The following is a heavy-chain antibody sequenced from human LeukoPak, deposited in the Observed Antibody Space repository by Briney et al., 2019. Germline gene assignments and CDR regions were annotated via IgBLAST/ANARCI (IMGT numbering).Heavy chain of an antibody. D-gene: IGHD3-10*01. CDR3: ARAHWFVDYYYYMDV. J-gene: IGHJ6*03. CDR1: GGSMNGGNYY. Sequence: SETLSLTCTVSGGSMNGGNYYWSWIRQPAGKALEWIGRIYTSGTTSYRPSLQSRVTISIDTSKNQFSLKLNSMTAADTAVYYCARAHWFVDYYYYMDVWGKGATVTVSS. CDR2: IYTSGTT. V-gene: IGHV4-61*02.